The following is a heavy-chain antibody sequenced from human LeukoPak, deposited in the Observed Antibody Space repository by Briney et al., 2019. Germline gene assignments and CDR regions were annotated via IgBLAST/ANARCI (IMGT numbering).Heavy chain of an antibody. V-gene: IGHV1-8*01. D-gene: IGHD5-12*01. CDR3: ASGTTTTMPGAG. CDR1: GYTFTSYD. J-gene: IGHJ4*02. CDR2: MNPISGNT. Sequence: ASVKVSCKASGYTFTSYDINWVRQATGQGLEWMGWMNPISGNTGYAQKFQGRVTMTRNTSISTAYMELSSLRSEDTAVYYCASGTTTTMPGAGWGQGTLVTVSS.